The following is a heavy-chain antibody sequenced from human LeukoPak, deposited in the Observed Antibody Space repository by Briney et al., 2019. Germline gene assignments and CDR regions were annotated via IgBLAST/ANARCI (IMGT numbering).Heavy chain of an antibody. CDR3: AREHYYDSSGYVY. CDR1: GGSISSSSYY. J-gene: IGHJ4*02. D-gene: IGHD3-22*01. Sequence: SETLSLTCTVSGGSISSSSYYWGWIRQPPGKGLEWIGSIYYSGSTNYNPSLKSRVTISVDTSKNQFSLKLSSVTAADTAVYYCAREHYYDSSGYVYWGQGTLVTVSS. CDR2: IYYSGST. V-gene: IGHV4-39*07.